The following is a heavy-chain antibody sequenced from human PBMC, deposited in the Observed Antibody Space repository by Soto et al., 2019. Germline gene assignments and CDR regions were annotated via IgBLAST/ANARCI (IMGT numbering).Heavy chain of an antibody. D-gene: IGHD3-10*01. CDR1: GGTFNFYS. CDR2: VIPMVGMS. CDR3: ATKYGSGSAHFDY. J-gene: IGHJ4*02. Sequence: QVQLVQSGAEVKKPGSSVKVSCTASGGTFNFYSISWVRQAPGQGLEWVGRVIPMVGMSEYAQKFQGRVTITADKSTSTCYMNLRSLRSEDTAVYYCATKYGSGSAHFDYWGQGTLVTVSS. V-gene: IGHV1-69*02.